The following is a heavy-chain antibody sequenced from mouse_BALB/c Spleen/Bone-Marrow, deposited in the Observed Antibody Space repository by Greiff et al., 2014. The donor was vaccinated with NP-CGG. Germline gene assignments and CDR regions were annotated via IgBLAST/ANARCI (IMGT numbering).Heavy chain of an antibody. D-gene: IGHD1-2*01. CDR3: ARYATATYWFAY. J-gene: IGHJ3*01. V-gene: IGHV1S81*02. Sequence: QVQLQQSGAELVKPGASVKLSCKASGYTFTSYWMHWVKQRPGQGLEWIGKINPSNGRTNYNEKFKSKATLTVDKSSSTAYMQLSSLTSEDSAVYYCARYATATYWFAYWGQGTLVTVSA. CDR2: INPSNGRT. CDR1: GYTFTSYW.